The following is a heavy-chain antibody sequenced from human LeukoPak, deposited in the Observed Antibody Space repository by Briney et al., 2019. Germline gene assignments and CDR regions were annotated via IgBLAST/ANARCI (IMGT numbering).Heavy chain of an antibody. CDR2: INPDGSQT. J-gene: IGHJ5*02. V-gene: IGHV3-7*01. Sequence: GGSLRLSCASSGFTFTSYWMNWVRQAPGKGLEWVALINPDGSQTNYVDSVKGRFTISRDNAENSLYLQMNSLRAEDTAVYYCARDLGYGALDPWGQGTLVAVSS. D-gene: IGHD4-17*01. CDR3: ARDLGYGALDP. CDR1: GFTFTSYW.